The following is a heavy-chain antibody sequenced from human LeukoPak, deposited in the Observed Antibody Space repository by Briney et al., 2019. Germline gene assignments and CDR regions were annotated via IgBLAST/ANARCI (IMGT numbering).Heavy chain of an antibody. CDR2: ISSSSSYI. D-gene: IGHD5-18*01. CDR1: GFTFSSYS. J-gene: IGHJ4*02. V-gene: IGHV3-21*01. Sequence: GGSLGLSCAASGFTFSSYSMNWVRQAPGKGLEWVSSISSSSSYIYYADSVKGRFTISRDNAKNSLYLQMNSLRAEDTAVYYCAREPLRGAMVHFDYWGQGTLVTVSS. CDR3: AREPLRGAMVHFDY.